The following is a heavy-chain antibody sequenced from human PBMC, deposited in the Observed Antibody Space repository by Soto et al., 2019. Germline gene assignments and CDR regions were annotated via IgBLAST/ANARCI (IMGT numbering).Heavy chain of an antibody. CDR2: TLPVFNAP. CDR1: GGTLSDHG. D-gene: IGHD3-10*01. J-gene: IGHJ3*02. Sequence: QVQLEQSGAEVKKPGSSVKVSCKASGGTLSDHGVAWLRQAPGQGLEWMGGTLPVFNAPKYAPRFQGRVDIAPDKSPEIAYMELRNLTSEDTGMYCCARGVFGSVNYYAGPSAFNIWGQGRMIIVSP. CDR3: ARGVFGSVNYYAGPSAFNI. V-gene: IGHV1-69*06.